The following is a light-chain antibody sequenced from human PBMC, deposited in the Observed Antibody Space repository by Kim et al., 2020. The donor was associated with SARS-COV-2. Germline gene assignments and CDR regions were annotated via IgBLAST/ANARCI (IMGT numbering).Light chain of an antibody. J-gene: IGKJ4*01. CDR1: QSVDNL. CDR3: QRYNDYPLT. V-gene: IGKV1-5*03. Sequence: GDSVTITCRASQSVDNLWAWYQQKPGKAPNFLIHKASTLESGVPSRFSGSASGTESTPTISSLQPDDFATYYCQRYNDYPLTFGGGTKV. CDR2: KAS.